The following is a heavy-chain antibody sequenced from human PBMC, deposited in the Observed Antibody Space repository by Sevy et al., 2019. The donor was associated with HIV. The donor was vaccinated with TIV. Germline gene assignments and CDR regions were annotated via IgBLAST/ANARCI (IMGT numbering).Heavy chain of an antibody. V-gene: IGHV3-15*01. CDR2: IKSKTDGGTT. D-gene: IGHD6-13*01. J-gene: IGHJ4*02. Sequence: GGSLRLSCAASGFTFSNAWMSWVRQAPGKGLEWVGRIKSKTDGGTTDYAAPVKDRFTISRDDSKNTLYLQMNSLKTEDTAVYYCTTEGRFKQQLGGDYWGQGTLVTVSS. CDR1: GFTFSNAW. CDR3: TTEGRFKQQLGGDY.